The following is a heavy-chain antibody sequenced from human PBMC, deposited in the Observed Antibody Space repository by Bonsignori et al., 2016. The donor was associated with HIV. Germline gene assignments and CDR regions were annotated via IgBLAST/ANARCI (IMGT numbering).Heavy chain of an antibody. V-gene: IGHV4-38-2*02. D-gene: IGHD5-18*01. CDR1: GFSISSGYY. Sequence: SETLSLTCAVSGFSISSGYYWGWIRQPPGKGLEWIGNMYKSGSAHYNPSLKSRVTISLDMSQNQFSLKLSSVTAADTAVYYCARDFALVDGAAGRNVPFDYWGQGTLVTVSS. CDR2: MYKSGSA. CDR3: ARDFALVDGAAGRNVPFDY. J-gene: IGHJ4*02.